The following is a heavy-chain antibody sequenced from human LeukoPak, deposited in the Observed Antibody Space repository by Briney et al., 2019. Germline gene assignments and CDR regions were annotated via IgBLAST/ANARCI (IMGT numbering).Heavy chain of an antibody. J-gene: IGHJ6*03. CDR2: INQGGSEK. D-gene: IGHD3-3*01. CDR3: AREYYDFWSGYPPDYYFYYMGV. V-gene: IGHV3-7*01. Sequence: GGSLRLSCAASGFTFSSYWTSWVRQAPGKGREWVATINQGGSEKSYVDSVKGRFTISRDNAKNSLYLQMNSLRAENTAVYYCAREYYDFWSGYPPDYYFYYMGVWGKGTTVTVSS. CDR1: GFTFSSYW.